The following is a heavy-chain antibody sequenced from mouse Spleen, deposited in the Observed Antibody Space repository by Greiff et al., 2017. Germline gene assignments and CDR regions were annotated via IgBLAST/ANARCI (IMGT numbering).Heavy chain of an antibody. Sequence: VQLQQSGPELVKPGASVKISCKASGYSFTSYYIHWVKQRPGQGLEWIGWIYPGSGNTKYNEKFKGKATLTADTSSSTAYMQLSSLTSEDSAVYYCARCGHYAMDYWGQGTSVTVSS. J-gene: IGHJ4*01. V-gene: IGHV1-66*01. CDR1: GYSFTSYY. CDR2: IYPGSGNT. CDR3: ARCGHYAMDY.